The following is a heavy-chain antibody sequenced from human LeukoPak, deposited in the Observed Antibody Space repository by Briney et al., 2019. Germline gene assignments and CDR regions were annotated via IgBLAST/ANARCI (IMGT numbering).Heavy chain of an antibody. CDR1: GFTFSSYS. D-gene: IGHD4-23*01. Sequence: PGGSLRLSCAASGFTFSSYSMNWVRQAPGKGLEWVSYISSSSSTIYYADSVKGRFTISRDNAKNSLYLQMNSLRAEDTAVYYCARDPLLRWYPHFDYWGQGTLVTVSS. CDR3: ARDPLLRWYPHFDY. CDR2: ISSSSSTI. V-gene: IGHV3-48*04. J-gene: IGHJ4*02.